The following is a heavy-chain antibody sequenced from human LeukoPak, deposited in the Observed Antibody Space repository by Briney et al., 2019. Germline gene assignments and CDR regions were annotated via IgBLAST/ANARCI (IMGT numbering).Heavy chain of an antibody. CDR1: GYTFTSYG. Sequence: ASVKVSCKASGYTFTSYGISWVRQAPGQGLEWMGWINAGNGNTKYSQKFQGRVTITRDTSASTAYMELSSLRSEDTAVYYCARSGFGESYYFDYWGQGTLVTVSS. CDR2: INAGNGNT. V-gene: IGHV1-3*01. CDR3: ARSGFGESYYFDY. J-gene: IGHJ4*02. D-gene: IGHD3-10*01.